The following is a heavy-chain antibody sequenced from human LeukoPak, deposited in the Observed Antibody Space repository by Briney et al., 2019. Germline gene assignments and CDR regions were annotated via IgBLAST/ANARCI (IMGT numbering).Heavy chain of an antibody. CDR1: GFSVSSHG. V-gene: IGHV3-30*02. J-gene: IGHJ3*02. CDR3: ANELWRGPTDAFDI. CDR2: IQDNERHI. Sequence: GGSLRLSCGAFGFSVSSHGMHWVRQAPGKGLEWVAFIQDNERHIYYTDSVKGRFTISRDNSKNTIYLQMDSLRTEDTAVYYCANELWRGPTDAFDIWGRGTVVTVSS. D-gene: IGHD2-21*01.